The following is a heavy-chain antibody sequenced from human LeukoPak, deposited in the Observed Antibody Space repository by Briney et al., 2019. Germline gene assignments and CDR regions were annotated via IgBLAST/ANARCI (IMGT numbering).Heavy chain of an antibody. Sequence: GGSLRLSCAAPGFTFSDYYMSWIRQAPGKGLEWVSYISSGGSTIYYADSVKGRFTISSDNAKKSLYLQMNSLRAEDTAVYYCARVGTMVRGVIRYNWFDPWGQGTLVTVSS. V-gene: IGHV3-11*04. CDR1: GFTFSDYY. J-gene: IGHJ5*02. D-gene: IGHD3-10*01. CDR2: ISSGGSTI. CDR3: ARVGTMVRGVIRYNWFDP.